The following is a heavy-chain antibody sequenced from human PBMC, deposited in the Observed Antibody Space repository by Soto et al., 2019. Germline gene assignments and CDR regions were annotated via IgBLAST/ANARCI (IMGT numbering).Heavy chain of an antibody. J-gene: IGHJ4*02. CDR1: GFAFNNYG. Sequence: GGSLRLSCTVSGFAFNNYGINWVRQAPGKGPEWVSSISKSDYTYYSDSVKGRFTISRDNAKNSVSLQMNTLRVEDTAVYYCAREDSIIIPAVSDFWGQGTLVTVSS. CDR2: ISKSDYT. D-gene: IGHD2-2*01. CDR3: AREDSIIIPAVSDF. V-gene: IGHV3-21*01.